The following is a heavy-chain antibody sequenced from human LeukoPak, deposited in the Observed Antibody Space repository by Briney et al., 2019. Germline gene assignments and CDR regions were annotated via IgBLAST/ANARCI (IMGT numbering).Heavy chain of an antibody. Sequence: PSETLSLTCAVYGGSFSGYYWRWIRQPPGKGLEWIGEINHSGSTNYSPSLKSRVTISVDTSKNQFSLKLSSVTAADTAVYYCARVMGSRSRTFDPWGQGTLVTVSS. V-gene: IGHV4-34*01. CDR3: ARVMGSRSRTFDP. J-gene: IGHJ5*02. CDR1: GGSFSGYY. CDR2: INHSGST. D-gene: IGHD2-8*01.